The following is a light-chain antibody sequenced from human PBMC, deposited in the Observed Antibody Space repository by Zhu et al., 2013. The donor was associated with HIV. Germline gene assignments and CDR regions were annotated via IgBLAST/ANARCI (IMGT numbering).Light chain of an antibody. J-gene: IGKJ1*01. Sequence: DIQMTQSPSTLSASIGDRVTITCRASQSISNLLAWYQQKSGKAPRLLISKASILESGVPSRFSGGGSGTEFTLTISSLQADDFATYYCQQYNTYWTFGQGTKVEVX. V-gene: IGKV1-5*03. CDR1: QSISNL. CDR2: KAS. CDR3: QQYNTYWT.